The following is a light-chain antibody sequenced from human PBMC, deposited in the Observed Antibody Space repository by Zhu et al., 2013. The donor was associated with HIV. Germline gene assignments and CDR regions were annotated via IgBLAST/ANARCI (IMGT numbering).Light chain of an antibody. V-gene: IGKV3-20*01. J-gene: IGKJ4*01. Sequence: EIVLTQSPATLSLSPGDRATLSCRASRTIADYLAWYQQKPGQAPRLLIYAASTRATGIPDRFSGSGSGTDFTLTISRLEPEDFAVYYCQQFGSSPLTFGGGT. CDR3: QQFGSSPLT. CDR2: AAS. CDR1: RTIADY.